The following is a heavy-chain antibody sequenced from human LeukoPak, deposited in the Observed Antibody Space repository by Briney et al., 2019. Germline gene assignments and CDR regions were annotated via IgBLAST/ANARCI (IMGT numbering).Heavy chain of an antibody. D-gene: IGHD4-17*01. CDR2: IRYDGSNK. CDR1: GFTFSSYA. Sequence: GGSLRLSCAASGFTFSSYAMSWVRQAPGKGLEWVAFIRYDGSNKYYADSLKGRSTISRDNSKNTLYLQMSSLRGEDTAVYYCARDLRTMTTVTTNFDYWGQGTLVTVSS. J-gene: IGHJ4*02. V-gene: IGHV3-30*02. CDR3: ARDLRTMTTVTTNFDY.